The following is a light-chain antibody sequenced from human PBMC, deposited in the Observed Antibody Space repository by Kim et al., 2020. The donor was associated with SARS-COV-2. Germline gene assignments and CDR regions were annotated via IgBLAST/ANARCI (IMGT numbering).Light chain of an antibody. CDR1: SSDVGGYNH. V-gene: IGLV2-14*03. Sequence: GRPMTTSCTGTSSDVGGYNHVSWHQQHQGKNPKLMIYDVSNWPSAVSSRFSGSKSGNTASLTISGLQAEDEADYYCSSYTSSSTGVFGGGTQLTVL. J-gene: IGLJ2*01. CDR3: SSYTSSSTGV. CDR2: DVS.